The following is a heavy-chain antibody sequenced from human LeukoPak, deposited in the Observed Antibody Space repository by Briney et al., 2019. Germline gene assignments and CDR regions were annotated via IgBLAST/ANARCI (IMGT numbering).Heavy chain of an antibody. CDR2: IKQDGSER. CDR1: GFTFSSHW. CDR3: AAYNLPPDGMGV. D-gene: IGHD1-1*01. V-gene: IGHV3-7*01. J-gene: IGHJ6*02. Sequence: GGSLRLSCAASGFTFSSHWMIWVRRAPGKGLEWVANIKQDGSERFYVDSVKGRFTISRDNAKNSLFLQMNSLRAEDTAVYYCAAYNLPPDGMGVWGQGTSVTVSS.